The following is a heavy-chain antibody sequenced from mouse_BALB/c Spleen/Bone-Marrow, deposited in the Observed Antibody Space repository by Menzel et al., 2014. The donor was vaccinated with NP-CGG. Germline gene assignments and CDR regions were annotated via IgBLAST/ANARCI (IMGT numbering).Heavy chain of an antibody. CDR2: ISSSGGSS. Sequence: EVKLMESGGGLVKPGGSLKLSCAASGYAFSSYDLSWVRQTPEKRLECVAYISSSGGSSYYPDTVKGRFTISRDNAKNTLYLQMSSLKSEDTAMYYCARCGGSNKVSPLAYWGQGTPVTVSA. V-gene: IGHV5-12-1*01. J-gene: IGHJ3*01. CDR1: GYAFSSYD. CDR3: ARCGGSNKVSPLAY.